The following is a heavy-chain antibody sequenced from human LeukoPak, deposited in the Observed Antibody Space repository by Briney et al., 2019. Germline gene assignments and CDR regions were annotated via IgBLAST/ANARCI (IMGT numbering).Heavy chain of an antibody. D-gene: IGHD6-6*01. J-gene: IGHJ4*02. CDR2: VYYSGST. Sequence: SKTLSLTCTVSGGSISNDYWSWIRQPPGKGLEWIGYVYYSGSTNYNPSLKSRVTISVDTSKNQFSLKLSSVTAEDTAVYYCATLGAARPQIYFDYWGQGTLVTVSS. CDR3: ATLGAARPQIYFDY. V-gene: IGHV4-59*01. CDR1: GGSISNDY.